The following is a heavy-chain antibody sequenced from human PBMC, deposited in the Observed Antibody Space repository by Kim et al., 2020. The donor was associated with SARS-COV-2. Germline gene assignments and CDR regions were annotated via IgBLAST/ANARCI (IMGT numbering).Heavy chain of an antibody. D-gene: IGHD2-15*01. CDR1: GFTFSHYW. CDR3: ARGIFRDGFDV. V-gene: IGHV3-74*01. CDR2: ISSDGSTT. J-gene: IGHJ6*02. Sequence: GGSLRLSCAASGFTFSHYWINWVRHAPGKLLVWVSRISSDGSTTHYADSVKGRFTLSRDNAENTLFLQMNSLRVEDTAVYFCARGIFRDGFDVWGQGTTVTVSS.